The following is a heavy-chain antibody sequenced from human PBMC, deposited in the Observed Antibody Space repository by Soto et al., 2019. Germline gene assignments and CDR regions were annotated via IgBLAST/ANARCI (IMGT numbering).Heavy chain of an antibody. J-gene: IGHJ4*02. CDR2: ISGSGGST. CDR3: ARIAAGYSSGWYAYY. V-gene: IGHV3-23*01. CDR1: GFTFSSYA. D-gene: IGHD6-19*01. Sequence: GGSLRLSCAASGFTFSSYAMSWVRQAPGKGLEWVSAISGSGGSTYYADSVKGRFTISRDNSKNTLYLQMNSLGAEDTAVYYCARIAAGYSSGWYAYYWGQGTLVTVSS.